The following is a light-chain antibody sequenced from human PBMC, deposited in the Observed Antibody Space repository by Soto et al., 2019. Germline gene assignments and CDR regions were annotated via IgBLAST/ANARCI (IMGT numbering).Light chain of an antibody. CDR2: DVT. J-gene: IGLJ1*01. V-gene: IGLV2-11*01. Sequence: QSVLTQPRSVSGSPGQSVAISCTGTSSDVGGYNYVSWYQQHPGKAPKLMIYDVTKRPSGVPDRFSASKSGNTASLTISGLHADDEADYYCCSYAGSYSYVFGTGTKVTVL. CDR3: CSYAGSYSYV. CDR1: SSDVGGYNY.